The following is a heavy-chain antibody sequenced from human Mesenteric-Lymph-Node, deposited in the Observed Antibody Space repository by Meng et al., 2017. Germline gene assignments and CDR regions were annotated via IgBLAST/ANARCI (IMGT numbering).Heavy chain of an antibody. CDR2: MNPNSGNT. CDR1: GYTFTSYD. V-gene: IGHV1-8*01. J-gene: IGHJ4*02. Sequence: ASVKVSCKASGYTFTSYDINWVRQATGQGLEWMGWMNPNSGNTGYAQKFQGRVTMTRNTSISTAYMELSSLRSEDTAVYYCATGGYYGSGSYSPRFDYWGQGTLVTVSS. CDR3: ATGGYYGSGSYSPRFDY. D-gene: IGHD3-10*01.